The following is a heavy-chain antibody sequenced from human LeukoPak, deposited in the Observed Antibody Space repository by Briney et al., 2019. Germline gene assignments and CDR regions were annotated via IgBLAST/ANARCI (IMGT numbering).Heavy chain of an antibody. Sequence: ASVKVSCKASGYTFTSYYMHWVRQAPGQGLEWMGIINPSGGSTSYAQKFQGRVTMTRDTSTSTVYMELSSLKASDTAMYYCARSSDILTGYWGQGTLVTVSS. CDR2: INPSGGST. J-gene: IGHJ4*02. CDR1: GYTFTSYY. CDR3: ARSSDILTGY. D-gene: IGHD3-9*01. V-gene: IGHV1-46*01.